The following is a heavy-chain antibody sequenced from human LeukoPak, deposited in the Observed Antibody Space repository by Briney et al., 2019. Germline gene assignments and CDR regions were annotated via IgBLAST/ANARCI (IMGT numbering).Heavy chain of an antibody. Sequence: SETLSLTCAVSGGSFSGYYWSWIRQPPRKGLEWIGEINHSGSTNYNPSLKSRVTISVDTSKTQFSLKLSSVTAADTAVYYCARGPAGYYYDSSGYYWDYFDYWGQGTLVTVSS. CDR1: GGSFSGYY. V-gene: IGHV4-34*01. CDR3: ARGPAGYYYDSSGYYWDYFDY. D-gene: IGHD3-22*01. J-gene: IGHJ4*02. CDR2: INHSGST.